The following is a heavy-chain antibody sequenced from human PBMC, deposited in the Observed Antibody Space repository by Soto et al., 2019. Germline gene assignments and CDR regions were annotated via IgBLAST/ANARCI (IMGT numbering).Heavy chain of an antibody. CDR1: GFTFSSYN. Sequence: EVQLVESGGGLVQPGGSLRLSCVVSGFTFSSYNMNWVRQAPGKGLEWVTHISGSGSTIYYADSVKGRFTISRDNVKNSLYLQMNSLRDEDTAVYYCARSKYIDYWGQGTLVTVSS. D-gene: IGHD4-4*01. CDR2: ISGSGSTI. J-gene: IGHJ4*02. V-gene: IGHV3-48*02. CDR3: ARSKYIDY.